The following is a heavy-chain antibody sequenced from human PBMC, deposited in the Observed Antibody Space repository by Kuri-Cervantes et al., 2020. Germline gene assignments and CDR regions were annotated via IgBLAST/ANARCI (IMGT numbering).Heavy chain of an antibody. CDR1: GFTFSSYS. Sequence: GESLKISCAASGFTFSSYSMNWVRQAPGKGLEWVSSISSSSSYIYYADSGKGRFTISRDNAKNSLYLQMNSLRAEDTAVYYCARDSLGSGWYRVTTYGMDVWGQGTTVTVSS. V-gene: IGHV3-21*01. D-gene: IGHD6-19*01. CDR2: ISSSSSYI. J-gene: IGHJ6*02. CDR3: ARDSLGSGWYRVTTYGMDV.